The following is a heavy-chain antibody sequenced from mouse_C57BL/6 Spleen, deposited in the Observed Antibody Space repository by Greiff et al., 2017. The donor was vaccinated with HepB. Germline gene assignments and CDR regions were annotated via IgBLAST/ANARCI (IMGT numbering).Heavy chain of an antibody. Sequence: EVKLVESGPGLVKPSQSLSLTCSVTGYSITSGYYWNWIRQFPGNKLEWMGYISYDGSNNYNPSLKNRISITRDTSKNQFFLKLNSVTTEDTATYYCAREEIYYGSNWFAYWGQGTLVTVSA. CDR1: GYSITSGYY. J-gene: IGHJ3*01. V-gene: IGHV3-6*01. CDR2: ISYDGSN. D-gene: IGHD1-1*01. CDR3: AREEIYYGSNWFAY.